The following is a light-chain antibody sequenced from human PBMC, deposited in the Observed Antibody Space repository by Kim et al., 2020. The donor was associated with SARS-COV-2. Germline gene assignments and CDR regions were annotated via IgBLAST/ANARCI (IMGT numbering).Light chain of an antibody. CDR2: DAS. CDR1: QSIGSR. V-gene: IGKV1-5*01. Sequence: DIQMTQFPSNVSASVGDRVTITCRASQSIGSRLAWYQKKPGKAPNLLIYDASTLESGVPLRLSGSGSGTEFNLTISSLQPDDFATYYCQQYGNYWTFGQGTKVEIK. CDR3: QQYGNYWT. J-gene: IGKJ1*01.